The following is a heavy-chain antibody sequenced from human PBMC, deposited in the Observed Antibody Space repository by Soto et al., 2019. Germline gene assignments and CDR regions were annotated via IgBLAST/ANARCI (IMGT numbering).Heavy chain of an antibody. CDR1: GYTFTSYV. CDR2: ISAYNGNT. V-gene: IGHV1-18*04. Sequence: ASVKVSCKASGYTFTSYVISWVRQAPGQGLEWMGWISAYNGNTNYAQKLQGRVTMTTDTSTSTAYMELRSLRSDDTAVYYCARSAYYYDSSGYYYPVYFDYWGQGTLVTVSS. CDR3: ARSAYYYDSSGYYYPVYFDY. D-gene: IGHD3-22*01. J-gene: IGHJ4*02.